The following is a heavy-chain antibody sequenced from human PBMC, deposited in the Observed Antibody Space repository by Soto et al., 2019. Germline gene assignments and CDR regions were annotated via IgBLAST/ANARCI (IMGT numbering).Heavy chain of an antibody. J-gene: IGHJ6*02. CDR2: ISYDGSNK. CDR3: TRGAGFFYGVDV. CDR1: GFTFSSYA. Sequence: GGSLRLSCAASGFTFSSYAMHWVRQAPGKGLEWVAVISYDGSNKYYADSVKGRFSISRDNSNNFLYLQLSGLRADDSAVYYCTRGAGFFYGVDVWGLGTTVTVSS. D-gene: IGHD3-10*01. V-gene: IGHV3-30-3*01.